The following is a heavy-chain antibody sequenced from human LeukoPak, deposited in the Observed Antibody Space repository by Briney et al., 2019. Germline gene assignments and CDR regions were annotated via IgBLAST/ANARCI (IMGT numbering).Heavy chain of an antibody. D-gene: IGHD3-10*01. V-gene: IGHV1-2*02. Sequence: GASVKVSCKASGYTFTGYYMHWVRQAPGQGLEWMGWINPNSGGTNYAQKFQGRVTMTRDTSISTAYMEQSRLRSDDTAVYYCARDGGYGSGSYRVYYYYMDVWGKGTTVTVSS. J-gene: IGHJ6*03. CDR3: ARDGGYGSGSYRVYYYYMDV. CDR2: INPNSGGT. CDR1: GYTFTGYY.